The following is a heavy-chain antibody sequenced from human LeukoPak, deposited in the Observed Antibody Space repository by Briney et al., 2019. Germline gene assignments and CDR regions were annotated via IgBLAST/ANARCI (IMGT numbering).Heavy chain of an antibody. CDR3: VREVWTGGLNWFDP. D-gene: IGHD3/OR15-3a*01. CDR2: ISAYNGNT. Sequence: ASVKVSCKASGYTFTSYGISWVRQAPGQGLEWMGWISAYNGNTNYAQKLQGRVTMTTDTSTSTAYMELRSLRSDDTAVYYCVREVWTGGLNWFDPWGQGTLVTVSS. J-gene: IGHJ5*02. V-gene: IGHV1-18*01. CDR1: GYTFTSYG.